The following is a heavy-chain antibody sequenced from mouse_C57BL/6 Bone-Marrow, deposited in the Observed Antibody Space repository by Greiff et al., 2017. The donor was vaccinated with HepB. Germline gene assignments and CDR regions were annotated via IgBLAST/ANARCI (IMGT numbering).Heavy chain of an antibody. CDR2: IYPGDGDT. Sequence: VQLQQPGAELVKPGASVKMSCKASGYTFTSYWITWVKQRPGQGLEWIGDIYPGDGDTNYNGKFKGKATLTADKSSSTAYMQLSSLTSEDSAVYFCARSDSGLAYWGQGTLVTVSA. J-gene: IGHJ3*01. CDR3: ARSDSGLAY. V-gene: IGHV1-55*01. CDR1: GYTFTSYW.